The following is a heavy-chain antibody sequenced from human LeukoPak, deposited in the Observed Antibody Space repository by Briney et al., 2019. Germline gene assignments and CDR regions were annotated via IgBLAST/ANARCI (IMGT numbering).Heavy chain of an antibody. CDR2: ISYDGSNK. Sequence: GGSLRLSCAASGFTFSSYGMHWVRQAPGKGLEWVAVISYDGSNKYYADSVKGRFTISRDNSKNTLYLQMNSLRAEDTAVYYCAKDLQNYYGSGSYYGNWFDPWGQGTLVTVSS. V-gene: IGHV3-30*18. CDR3: AKDLQNYYGSGSYYGNWFDP. D-gene: IGHD3-10*01. J-gene: IGHJ5*02. CDR1: GFTFSSYG.